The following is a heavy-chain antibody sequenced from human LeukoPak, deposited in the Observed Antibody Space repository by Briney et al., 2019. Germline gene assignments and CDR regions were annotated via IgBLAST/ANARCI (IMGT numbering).Heavy chain of an antibody. CDR2: ISAYDGNT. CDR1: GYTFTSYG. V-gene: IGHV1-18*01. D-gene: IGHD4-17*01. CDR3: AREMTTVTTRNGWFDP. Sequence: ASVKVSCKASGYTFTSYGISWVRQAPGQGLEWMGWISAYDGNTNYAQKLQGRVTMTTDTSTSTAYKELRSLRSDDTAVYYCAREMTTVTTRNGWFDPWGQGTLVTVSS. J-gene: IGHJ5*02.